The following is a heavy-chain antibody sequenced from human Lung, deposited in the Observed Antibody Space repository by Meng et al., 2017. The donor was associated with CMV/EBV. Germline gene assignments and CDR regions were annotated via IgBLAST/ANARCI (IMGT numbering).Heavy chain of an antibody. J-gene: IGHJ4*02. D-gene: IGHD3-22*01. CDR2: ISWDGGST. V-gene: IGHV3-43*01. CDR1: GFTFGDYT. CDR3: ARGYDSSGYLDY. Sequence: LGWSGGVGVQPGGSLRLSCVASGFTFGDYTMHWVRQPPGKGLEWVSLISWDGGSTYYADSVEGRFTISRDNMKNSLYLQMNTLTSEDTALYYCARGYDSSGYLDYWGQGTLVTVSS.